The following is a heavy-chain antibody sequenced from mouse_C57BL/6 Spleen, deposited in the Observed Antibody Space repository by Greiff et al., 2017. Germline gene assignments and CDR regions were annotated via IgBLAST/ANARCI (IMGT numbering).Heavy chain of an antibody. CDR3: AARYYVSRFDY. D-gene: IGHD1-1*01. J-gene: IGHJ2*01. CDR1: GYTFTSYW. Sequence: VQLQQPGAELVMPGASVKLSCKASGYTFTSYWMHWVKQRPGQGLEWIGEIDPSDSYTNYNQKFKGKSTLTVDKSSSTAYMQLSSLTSEDSAVYSCAARYYVSRFDYWGQGTTLTVSS. V-gene: IGHV1-69*01. CDR2: IDPSDSYT.